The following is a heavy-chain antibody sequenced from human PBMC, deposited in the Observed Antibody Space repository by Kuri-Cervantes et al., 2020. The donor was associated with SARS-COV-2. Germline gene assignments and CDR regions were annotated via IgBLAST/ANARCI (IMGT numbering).Heavy chain of an antibody. Sequence: ASVKVSCKASGYTFISYDINWVRQATGQGLEWMGWMNPDSGNTGYAQKFQGRVTITRNTSISTAYMELSSLRSEDTAVYYCARTIAAHQSGWFDPWGQGTLVTVSS. CDR1: GYTFISYD. D-gene: IGHD6-6*01. CDR3: ARTIAAHQSGWFDP. CDR2: MNPDSGNT. V-gene: IGHV1-8*03. J-gene: IGHJ5*02.